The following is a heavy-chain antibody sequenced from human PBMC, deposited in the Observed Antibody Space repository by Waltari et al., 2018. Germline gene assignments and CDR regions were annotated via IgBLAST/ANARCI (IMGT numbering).Heavy chain of an antibody. CDR2: FDPEDGET. V-gene: IGHV1-24*01. J-gene: IGHJ4*02. D-gene: IGHD3-22*01. CDR1: GYTLTELS. CDR3: ATQLIGAFTMIVGGSFDY. Sequence: QVQLVQSGAEVKKPGASVKVSCKVSGYTLTELSIHGVRKAPGKGLEGMGGFDPEDGETIYGQKFQGRVTMTEDTSTDTAYMELSSLRSEDTAVYYCATQLIGAFTMIVGGSFDYWGQGTLVTVSS.